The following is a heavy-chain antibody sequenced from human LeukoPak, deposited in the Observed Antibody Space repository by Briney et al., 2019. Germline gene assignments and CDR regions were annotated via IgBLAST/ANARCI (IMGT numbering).Heavy chain of an antibody. CDR3: AGGDNYGPFDY. J-gene: IGHJ4*02. Sequence: SETVSLTCTGSGGSISSYYWYWIRQPPGKGLECIGYIYYSGITNYNPSLKSRVTIAVDTSKNQFSLKLSSVTAADTALYYCAGGDNYGPFDYWGQGTLVTVSS. V-gene: IGHV4-59*01. D-gene: IGHD5-24*01. CDR1: GGSISSYY. CDR2: IYYSGIT.